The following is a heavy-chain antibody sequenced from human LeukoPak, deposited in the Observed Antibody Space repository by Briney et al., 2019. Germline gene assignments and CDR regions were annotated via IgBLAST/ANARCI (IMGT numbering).Heavy chain of an antibody. Sequence: PGGSLRLSCAASGFTFSSYAMSWVRQAPGKGLEWVSAISGSGGSTYYADSVKGRLTISRDNSKNTLYLQMNSLRAEDTAVYYCARTYYYGSGSRPNFDYWGQGTLVTVSP. V-gene: IGHV3-23*01. CDR1: GFTFSSYA. CDR2: ISGSGGST. D-gene: IGHD3-10*01. CDR3: ARTYYYGSGSRPNFDY. J-gene: IGHJ4*02.